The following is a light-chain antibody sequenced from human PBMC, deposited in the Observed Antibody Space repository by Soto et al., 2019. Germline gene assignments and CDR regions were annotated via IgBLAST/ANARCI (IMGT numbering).Light chain of an antibody. CDR1: QSLLHSNGYNY. CDR3: MQALQTPT. V-gene: IGKV2-28*01. CDR2: LGS. J-gene: IGKJ5*01. Sequence: DIVMTQSPLSLPVTPGEPASISCRSSQSLLHSNGYNYLDWYLQKPGQSPQLLIYLGSNRASGVPDRFSGSGSGTDFTLKITRLEAEDVGVYYCMQALQTPTFGQGTRLEIK.